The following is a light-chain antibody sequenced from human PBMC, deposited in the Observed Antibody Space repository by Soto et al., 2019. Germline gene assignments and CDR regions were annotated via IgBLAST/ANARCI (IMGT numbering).Light chain of an antibody. CDR1: QSVSSSY. CDR2: GAS. Sequence: EIVLTQSPGTLSLSPGERATLSCRASQSVSSSYLAWYQQKPGQAPRLLIYGASSRATGIPDRFSGSGSGTDFTLTISRLEPEGFAVYYCQQYGSLLTFGGGTKVEIK. J-gene: IGKJ4*01. CDR3: QQYGSLLT. V-gene: IGKV3-20*01.